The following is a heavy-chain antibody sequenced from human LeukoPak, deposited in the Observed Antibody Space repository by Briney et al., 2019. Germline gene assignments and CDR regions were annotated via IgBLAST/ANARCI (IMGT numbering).Heavy chain of an antibody. Sequence: SETLSLTCSVPGGSIRSYCWSWIRQPPGKGLEWIGYIYYSGSTKHNPSLKSRVTISVDTSKSQFSLRLSSVTAADTAVYYCATVFSSVVSCYSDYSGQGTLVTVSS. V-gene: IGHV4-59*01. J-gene: IGHJ4*02. CDR3: ATVFSSVVSCYSDY. CDR2: IYYSGST. CDR1: GGSIRSYC. D-gene: IGHD2-15*01.